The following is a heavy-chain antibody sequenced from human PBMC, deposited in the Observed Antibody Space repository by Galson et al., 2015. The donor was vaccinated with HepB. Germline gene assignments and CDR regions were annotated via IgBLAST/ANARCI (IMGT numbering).Heavy chain of an antibody. Sequence: SLRLSCAASGFTFSNAWMTWVRQAPGKGLEWVGRIKSKTDGGTTDYAAPVKGRFTISRDDSKNTLYLQMNSLKTEDTAVYYCTTEFVWFEESDFDYWGQGTLVTVSS. D-gene: IGHD3-10*01. CDR3: TTEFVWFEESDFDY. CDR2: IKSKTDGGTT. J-gene: IGHJ4*02. CDR1: GFTFSNAW. V-gene: IGHV3-15*01.